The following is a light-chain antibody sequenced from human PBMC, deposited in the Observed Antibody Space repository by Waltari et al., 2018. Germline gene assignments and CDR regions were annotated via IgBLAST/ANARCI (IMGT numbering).Light chain of an antibody. V-gene: IGKV4-1*01. CDR2: WAS. CDR1: QRVLFSSSDKNY. CDR3: QQYFSSPPT. Sequence: DIVMTQSPDSLAVSLGDRATIKCKSSQRVLFSSSDKNYLAWYQQKPGQPPNLLISWASTRESGVPDRFSGSGSGTDFTLTISSLQAEDVAVYYCQQYFSSPPTFGQGSKVEIK. J-gene: IGKJ1*01.